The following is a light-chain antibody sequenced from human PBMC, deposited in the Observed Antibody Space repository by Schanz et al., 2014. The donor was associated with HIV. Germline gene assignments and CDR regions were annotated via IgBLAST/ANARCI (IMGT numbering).Light chain of an antibody. V-gene: IGKV3-15*01. J-gene: IGKJ1*01. CDR1: QSVSNN. Sequence: TVMTQSPATLSVSPGERATLSCTASQSVSNNLAWYQQKLGQAPRLLIYSASTRVTGVPARFSGSGSGTEFTLTISSLQSEDFAVYYCQQYGSSPKTFGQGTKVEIK. CDR2: SAS. CDR3: QQYGSSPKT.